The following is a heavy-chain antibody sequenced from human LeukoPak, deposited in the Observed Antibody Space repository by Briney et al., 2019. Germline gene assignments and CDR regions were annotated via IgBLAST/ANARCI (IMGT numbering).Heavy chain of an antibody. CDR3: ARAAHYGDYALVKYYFDY. V-gene: IGHV3-20*04. J-gene: IGHJ4*02. CDR1: GFTFDDYG. D-gene: IGHD4-17*01. CDR2: MNWNGGTT. Sequence: PGGSLRLSCAASGFTFDDYGMSWVRQAPGKGLEGVSGMNWNGGTTGYADSVKGRFTISRDNAKNSLYLQMNSLRAEDTALYYCARAAHYGDYALVKYYFDYWGQGTLVTVSS.